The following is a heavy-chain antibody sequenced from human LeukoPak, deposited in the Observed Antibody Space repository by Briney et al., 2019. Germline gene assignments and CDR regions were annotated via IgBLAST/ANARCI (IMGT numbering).Heavy chain of an antibody. D-gene: IGHD5-12*01. CDR1: GGTFSSYA. Sequence: ASVKVSCKASGGTFSSYAISWVRQAPGQGLEWMGRIIPILGIANYAQKFQGRVTITADKSTSTAYMELSSLRSEDTAVYYCARDLDIVATTLGYWGQGTLVTVSS. CDR2: IIPILGIA. J-gene: IGHJ4*02. V-gene: IGHV1-69*04. CDR3: ARDLDIVATTLGY.